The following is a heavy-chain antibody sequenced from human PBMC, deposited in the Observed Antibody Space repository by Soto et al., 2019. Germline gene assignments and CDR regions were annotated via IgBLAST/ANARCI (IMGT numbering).Heavy chain of an antibody. Sequence: ESGGGLVQPGGSLRLACVASGFTFSDCSMAWVRQAPGKGLDWVSTIAYNGDDPRYADSVKGRFTISRDNSKNALYLQMSGLGAEDTAMYYCAKYYDSHSYPPTRAFDIWGQGTRVTVSS. CDR2: IAYNGDDP. CDR1: GFTFSDCS. D-gene: IGHD3-16*01. V-gene: IGHV3-23*01. CDR3: AKYYDSHSYPPTRAFDI. J-gene: IGHJ3*02.